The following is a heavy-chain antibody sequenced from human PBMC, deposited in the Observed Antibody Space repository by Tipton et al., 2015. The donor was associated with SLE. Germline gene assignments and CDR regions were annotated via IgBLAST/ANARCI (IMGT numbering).Heavy chain of an antibody. CDR3: ARGDFWSGLDY. V-gene: IGHV4-59*11. CDR1: GGSITSRY. CDR2: IYYSGTT. D-gene: IGHD3-3*01. Sequence: GLVKPSGTLSLTCTVSGGSITSRYWNWVRQPPGKGLEWIGYIYYSGTTSYNSSLKSRVTISVDSAKNQFSLKVSPVTAADTAVYFCARGDFWSGLDYWGQGALVTVSS. J-gene: IGHJ4*02.